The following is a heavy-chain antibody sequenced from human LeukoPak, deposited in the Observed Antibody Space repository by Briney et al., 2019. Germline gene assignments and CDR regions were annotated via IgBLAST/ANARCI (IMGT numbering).Heavy chain of an antibody. Sequence: SVKVSCKASGGTFSSYAISWVRQAPGQGLEWMGGIIPIFGTANYAQKFQGRVTITADKSTSTAYMELSSLRSEDTAVYYCAKGEHSTGWYFDAFDIWGQGTMVTVSS. CDR1: GGTFSSYA. D-gene: IGHD6-19*01. J-gene: IGHJ3*02. CDR3: AKGEHSTGWYFDAFDI. CDR2: IIPIFGTA. V-gene: IGHV1-69*06.